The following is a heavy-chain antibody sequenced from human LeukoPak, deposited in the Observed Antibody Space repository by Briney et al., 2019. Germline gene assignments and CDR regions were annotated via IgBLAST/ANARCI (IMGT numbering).Heavy chain of an antibody. CDR3: ARRADFWSGYYQGHFDY. J-gene: IGHJ4*02. CDR1: GYIFTSYW. D-gene: IGHD3-3*01. CDR2: IYPADSDT. V-gene: IGHV5-51*01. Sequence: GESLKISCKGSGYIFTSYWIGWVRQMPGKGLEWMGIIYPADSDTRYSPSFQGQVTISADKSISTAYLQWSSLKASDTAMYYCARRADFWSGYYQGHFDYWGQGTLVTVSS.